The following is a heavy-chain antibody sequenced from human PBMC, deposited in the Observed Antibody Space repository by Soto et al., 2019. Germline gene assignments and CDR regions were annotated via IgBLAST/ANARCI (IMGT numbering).Heavy chain of an antibody. J-gene: IGHJ6*02. D-gene: IGHD5-18*01. Sequence: PGGSLRLSCAASGFTFSSYAMSWFRQAPGKGLEWVSAISGSGGSTYYADSVKGRFTISRDNSKNTLYLQMNSLRAEDTAVYYCAKDIGGYSYGYSDYYYGMDVWGQGTTVTVSS. CDR3: AKDIGGYSYGYSDYYYGMDV. V-gene: IGHV3-23*01. CDR2: ISGSGGST. CDR1: GFTFSSYA.